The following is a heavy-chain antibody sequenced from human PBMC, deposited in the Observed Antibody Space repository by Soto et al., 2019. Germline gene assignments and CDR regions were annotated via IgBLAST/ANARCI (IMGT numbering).Heavy chain of an antibody. Sequence: QVQVGQSGAEAKKPGSSLRVSCKTSGGTFSSYAINWVRQAPGQGLAWVGQVFPTIGPSNNAQKFQVRITITADESTATAYMVLTSPRSEDTAVYYSVRGTGVTMVRGVVNYWGQGTRVTVSS. CDR1: GGTFSSYA. CDR2: VFPTIGPS. D-gene: IGHD3-10*01. V-gene: IGHV1-69*01. CDR3: VRGTGVTMVRGVVNY. J-gene: IGHJ4*02.